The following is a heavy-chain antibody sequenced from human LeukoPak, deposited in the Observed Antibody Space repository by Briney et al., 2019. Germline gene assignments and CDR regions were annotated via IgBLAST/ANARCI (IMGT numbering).Heavy chain of an antibody. CDR3: ARDAKTPGIAAAGKDY. CDR1: GFTFSSYA. V-gene: IGHV3-23*01. Sequence: GGSLRLSCAASGFTFSSYAMSWVRQAPGKGLEWVSAISGSGGSTYYADSVKGRFTISRDNAKNSLYLQMNSLRAEDTAVYYCARDAKTPGIAAAGKDYWGQGTLVTVSS. CDR2: ISGSGGST. J-gene: IGHJ4*02. D-gene: IGHD6-13*01.